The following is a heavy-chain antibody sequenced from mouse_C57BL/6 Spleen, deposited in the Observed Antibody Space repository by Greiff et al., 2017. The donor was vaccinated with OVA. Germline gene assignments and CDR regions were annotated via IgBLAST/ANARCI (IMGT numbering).Heavy chain of an antibody. CDR1: GFTFSDYY. D-gene: IGHD2-5*01. J-gene: IGHJ1*03. Sequence: EVQLVESEGGLVQPGSSMKLSCTASGFTFSDYYMAWVRQVPEKGLEWVANINYDGSSTYYLDSLKSRFIISRDNAKNILYLQMSSLKSEDTATYYCARVYSNYGYWYFDVWGTGTTVTVSS. CDR2: INYDGSST. V-gene: IGHV5-16*01. CDR3: ARVYSNYGYWYFDV.